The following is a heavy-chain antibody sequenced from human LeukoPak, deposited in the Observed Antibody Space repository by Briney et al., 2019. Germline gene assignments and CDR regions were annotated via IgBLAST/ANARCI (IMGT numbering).Heavy chain of an antibody. Sequence: SETVSLTCAVYGGSCSGYYWSWIRQPPGKGLEGSGEINHSGSTNDNPSLKSRVTISVDTFKNHFSLTLSSVPAAETAVYYCARGGGIAAAGRHYNWFDPWGKGNQVTVSS. V-gene: IGHV4-34*01. CDR2: INHSGST. D-gene: IGHD6-13*01. J-gene: IGHJ5*02. CDR3: ARGGGIAAAGRHYNWFDP. CDR1: GGSCSGYY.